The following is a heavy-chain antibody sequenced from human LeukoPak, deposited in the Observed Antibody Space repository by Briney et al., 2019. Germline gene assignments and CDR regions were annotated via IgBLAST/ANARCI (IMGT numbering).Heavy chain of an antibody. CDR2: ISSSSSTI. CDR3: ASLNDDYGDYDPIYYFDY. D-gene: IGHD4-17*01. Sequence: GGSLRLSCAASGFTFSSYSMNWVRQAPEKGLEWVSYISSSSSTIYYADSVKGRFTISRDNAKNSLYLQMNSLRAEDTAVYYCASLNDDYGDYDPIYYFDYWGQGTLVTVSS. V-gene: IGHV3-48*01. J-gene: IGHJ4*02. CDR1: GFTFSSYS.